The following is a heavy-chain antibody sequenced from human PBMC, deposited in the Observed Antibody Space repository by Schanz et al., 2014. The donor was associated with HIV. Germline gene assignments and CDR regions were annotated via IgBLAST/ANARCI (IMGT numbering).Heavy chain of an antibody. D-gene: IGHD1-26*01. CDR3: ARLSPSGSFDY. J-gene: IGHJ4*02. CDR2: VNPNSANT. V-gene: IGHV1-8*02. CDR1: GYTFFDYD. Sequence: QVQLVQSGPEVKKPGASVRVSCETSGYTFFDYDINWVRQAPGQGLEWMGWVNPNSANTGYAQKFQGRVTMTRNTSISTAYMELSSLRFDDTAVYYCARLSPSGSFDYWGQGTLVIVSS.